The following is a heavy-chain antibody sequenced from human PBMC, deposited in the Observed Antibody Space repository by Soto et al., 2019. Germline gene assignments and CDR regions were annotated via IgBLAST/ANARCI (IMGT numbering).Heavy chain of an antibody. CDR2: ISYDGSNK. Sequence: QVQLVESGGGVVQPGRSLRLSCAASGFTFSSYGMHWVRQAPGKGLEWVAVISYDGSNKYYADSVKGRFTISRDNSKNTLYLQMNSLRAEDTAVYYCAIVGYGDEYYFDYWGQGTLVTVSS. CDR1: GFTFSSYG. V-gene: IGHV3-30*03. CDR3: AIVGYGDEYYFDY. J-gene: IGHJ4*02. D-gene: IGHD4-17*01.